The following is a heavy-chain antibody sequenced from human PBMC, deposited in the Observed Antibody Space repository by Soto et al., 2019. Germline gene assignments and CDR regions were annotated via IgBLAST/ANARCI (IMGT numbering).Heavy chain of an antibody. CDR3: ASDRGYCDGGRADY. CDR2: ISSSSSTI. V-gene: IGHV3-48*01. D-gene: IGHD5-18*01. J-gene: IGHJ4*02. CDR1: GFTFSSYS. Sequence: EVQLVESGGGLVQPGGSLRLSCAASGFTFSSYSMNWVRQAPGKGLEWVSYISSSSSTIYYADSVKGRFTISRDNAKNSLYLQLNSLRGEGTAVYYCASDRGYCDGGRADYWGQGTLVTVSS.